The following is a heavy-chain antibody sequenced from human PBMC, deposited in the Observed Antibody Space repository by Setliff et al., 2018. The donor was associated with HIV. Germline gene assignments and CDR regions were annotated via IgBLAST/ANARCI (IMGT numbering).Heavy chain of an antibody. CDR3: VRYCSGGTCYDIDY. CDR2: IFHSGST. CDR1: GYSISSGYY. D-gene: IGHD2-15*01. Sequence: KTSETLSLTCAVSGYSISSGYYWGWIRQPPGKGLECIGSIFHSGSTYYSPSLKSRVTISVDTSKNQFSLQLNSVTAADTAVYYCVRYCSGGTCYDIDYWGQGTVVT. V-gene: IGHV4-38-2*01. J-gene: IGHJ4*02.